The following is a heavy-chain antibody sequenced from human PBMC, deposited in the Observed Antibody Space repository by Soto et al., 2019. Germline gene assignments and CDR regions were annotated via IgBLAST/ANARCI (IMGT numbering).Heavy chain of an antibody. V-gene: IGHV1-18*01. CDR2: IKAYSGNT. CDR3: AIADYGDDDY. D-gene: IGHD4-17*01. J-gene: IGHJ4*02. CDR1: GYTFPTST. Sequence: QLQLVQSGAEAKKPGASVKVSCKASGYTFPTSTISWVRQAPGQGREWMGWIKAYSGNTKYAQKLQGRVTMTTDTSTNTAYMELRSRTTDDTAIYYCAIADYGDDDYWGQGTLVTFSS.